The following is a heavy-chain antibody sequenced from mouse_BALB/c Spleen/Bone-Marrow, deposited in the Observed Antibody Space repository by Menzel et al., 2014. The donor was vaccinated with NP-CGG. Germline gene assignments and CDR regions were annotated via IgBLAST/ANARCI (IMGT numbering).Heavy chain of an antibody. J-gene: IGHJ2*01. CDR1: GYSITSGYY. V-gene: IGHV3-6*02. CDR2: ISYDGSN. CDR3: ARDWDGYYFDY. Sequence: EVKLVESGPGLVKPSQSLSLPCSVTGYSITSGYYWNWIRQFPGNKLEWMGYISYDGSNNYNPSLKNRISITRDTSKNQFFLKLNSVTTEDTATYYCARDWDGYYFDYWGQGTTLTVSS. D-gene: IGHD2-3*01.